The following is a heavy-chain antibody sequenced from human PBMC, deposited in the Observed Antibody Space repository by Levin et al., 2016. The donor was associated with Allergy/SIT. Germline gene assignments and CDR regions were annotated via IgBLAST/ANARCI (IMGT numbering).Heavy chain of an antibody. CDR2: INHSGST. Sequence: SETLSLTCTVSGDSISSSSYYWGWIRQPPGKGLEWIGEINHSGSTNYNPSLKSRVTISVDTSKNQFSLKLSSVTAADTAVYYCARGEMATIDDAFDIWGQGTMVTVSS. V-gene: IGHV4-39*07. J-gene: IGHJ3*02. CDR3: ARGEMATIDDAFDI. CDR1: GDSISSSSYY. D-gene: IGHD5-24*01.